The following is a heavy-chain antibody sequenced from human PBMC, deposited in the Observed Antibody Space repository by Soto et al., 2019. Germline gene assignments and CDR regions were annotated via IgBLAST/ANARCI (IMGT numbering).Heavy chain of an antibody. V-gene: IGHV3-33*01. D-gene: IGHD2-8*01. CDR1: GFTFGTYA. Sequence: GGSLGLSCAASGFTFGTYAMHWVRQAPGKGLEWVAVIYYDGSNRYYGDAVKGRFTISRDNSKNTLYLQMSSLRAEDTAIYYCARAFCTNGVCYYFFDYWGHGTLVTVSS. J-gene: IGHJ4*01. CDR2: IYYDGSNR. CDR3: ARAFCTNGVCYYFFDY.